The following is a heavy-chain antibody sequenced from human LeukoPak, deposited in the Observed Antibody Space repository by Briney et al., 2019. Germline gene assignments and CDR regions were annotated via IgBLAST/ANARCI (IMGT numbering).Heavy chain of an antibody. CDR2: ISSSSSYI. D-gene: IGHD1-1*01. CDR1: GFTFSSRDW. J-gene: IGHJ4*02. V-gene: IGHV3-21*01. Sequence: GGSLRLSCVASGFTFSSRDWMTWVRQAPGKGLEWVSSISSSSSYIYYADSVKGRFTISRDNAKNSLYLQMNSLRAEDTAVYYCARSSTGTTGSTLGYWGQGTLVTVSS. CDR3: ARSSTGTTGSTLGY.